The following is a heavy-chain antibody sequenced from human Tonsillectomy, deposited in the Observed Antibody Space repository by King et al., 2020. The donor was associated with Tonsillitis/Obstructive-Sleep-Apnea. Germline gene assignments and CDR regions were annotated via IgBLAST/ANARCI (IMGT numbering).Heavy chain of an antibody. CDR2: ISYGGSDE. J-gene: IGHJ4*02. D-gene: IGHD6-19*01. CDR3: VRDRSGWPFEYFDY. CDR1: GFTFSSHA. Sequence: VQLVESGGGVVQPGRSLRLSCAASGFTFSSHAMHWVRQAPGKGLEGVAVISYGGSDEYYADSVKGRFTISRDNSKNTLSLQMNSLRAEDTAMYYCVRDRSGWPFEYFDYWGQGTLVTVSS. V-gene: IGHV3-30*01.